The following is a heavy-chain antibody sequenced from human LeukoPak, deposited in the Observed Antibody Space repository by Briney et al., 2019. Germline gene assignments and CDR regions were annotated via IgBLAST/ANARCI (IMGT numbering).Heavy chain of an antibody. CDR3: AKEAAAHTGDY. CDR1: GFTFSSYA. J-gene: IGHJ4*02. Sequence: GGSLRLSCAASGFTFSSYAMHWVRQAPGKGLEWVAVISYDGSNKYYADSVKGRFTISRDNSKNTLYLQMNSLRAEDTAVYYCAKEAAAHTGDYWGQGTLVTVSS. CDR2: ISYDGSNK. D-gene: IGHD6-13*01. V-gene: IGHV3-30*04.